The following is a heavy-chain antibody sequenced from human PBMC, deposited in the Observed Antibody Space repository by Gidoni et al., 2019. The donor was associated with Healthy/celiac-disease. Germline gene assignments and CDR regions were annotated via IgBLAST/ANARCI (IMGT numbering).Heavy chain of an antibody. CDR3: AREDQWLADY. D-gene: IGHD6-19*01. CDR1: GGSFSGYY. Sequence: QVQLQQWGAGLLKPSETLSLTCAVYGGSFSGYYWSWIRQPPGKGLEWIGESNHSGSTNYNPSLKSRVTISVDTYKSQYSLKLSSVTAADTAVYYCAREDQWLADYWGQRTLVTVSS. V-gene: IGHV4-34*01. CDR2: SNHSGST. J-gene: IGHJ4*02.